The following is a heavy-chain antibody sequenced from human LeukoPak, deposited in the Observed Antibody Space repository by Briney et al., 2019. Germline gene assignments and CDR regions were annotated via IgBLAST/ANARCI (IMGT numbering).Heavy chain of an antibody. CDR2: ISSRSSTI. Sequence: GGSLRLSCAASGFTFSSYSMNWVRQAPGKGLEWLSYISSRSSTIYYADSVKGRFTISRDNAQNSLYLQMNNLRAEDTAVYYCARIYDSSGYYYDYWGQGTLVTVSS. CDR1: GFTFSSYS. V-gene: IGHV3-48*01. J-gene: IGHJ4*02. D-gene: IGHD3-22*01. CDR3: ARIYDSSGYYYDY.